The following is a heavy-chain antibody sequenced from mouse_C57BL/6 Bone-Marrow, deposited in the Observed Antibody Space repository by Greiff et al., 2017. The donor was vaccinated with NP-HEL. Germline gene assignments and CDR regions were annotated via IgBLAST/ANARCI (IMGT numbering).Heavy chain of an antibody. Sequence: EVQLVESGPVLVKPGPSVKISCKASGFTFTDYYMHWVKQSHGKSLEWIGLVYPYNGGTSYNQKFKGKATLTVDTSSSTAYMELNSLTSEDSAVYYCARAHDGYYVHWYSDVWGTGTTVTVSS. CDR3: ARAHDGYYVHWYSDV. J-gene: IGHJ1*03. D-gene: IGHD2-3*01. CDR1: GFTFTDYY. CDR2: VYPYNGGT. V-gene: IGHV1-36*01.